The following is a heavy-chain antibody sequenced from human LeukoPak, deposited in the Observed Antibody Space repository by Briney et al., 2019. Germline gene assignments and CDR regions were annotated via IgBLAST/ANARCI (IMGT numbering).Heavy chain of an antibody. J-gene: IGHJ4*02. CDR2: ITPIFGEA. CDR1: GYTFTSHG. D-gene: IGHD5-12*01. Sequence: WASVNVSCKASGYTFTSHGISWVRQAPGQGLEWVGEITPIFGEAQNAEKFQGRVTITADEPTSTVYMELTSLRLDDTAMYYCARNSRVASTSGLNYWGQGTLVTVSS. V-gene: IGHV1-69*13. CDR3: ARNSRVASTSGLNY.